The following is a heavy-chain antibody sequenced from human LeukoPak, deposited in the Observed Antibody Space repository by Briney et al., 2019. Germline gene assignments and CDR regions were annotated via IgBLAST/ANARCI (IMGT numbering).Heavy chain of an antibody. CDR1: GYTFTGYY. Sequence: ASVKVSCKASGYTFTGYYMHWVRQAPGQGLEWMGIINPSGGSTSYAQKFQGRVTMTRDTSTSTVYMELSSLRSEDTAVYYCARVRDYDFWSGYYTGAFDIWGQGTMVTVSS. V-gene: IGHV1-46*01. J-gene: IGHJ3*02. CDR2: INPSGGST. D-gene: IGHD3-3*01. CDR3: ARVRDYDFWSGYYTGAFDI.